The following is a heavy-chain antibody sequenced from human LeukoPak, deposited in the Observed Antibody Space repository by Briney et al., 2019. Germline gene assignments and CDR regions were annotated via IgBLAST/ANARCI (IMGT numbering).Heavy chain of an antibody. CDR1: GFTFDDYA. Sequence: GGSLRLSCAASGFTFDDYAMHWVRQAPGKGLEWVSGISWNSGSIGYADSVKGRFTISRDNAKNSLYLQMNSLRAGDTALYYCAKDGPYGDYSYYFDYWGQGTLVTVSS. CDR2: ISWNSGSI. CDR3: AKDGPYGDYSYYFDY. J-gene: IGHJ4*02. V-gene: IGHV3-9*01. D-gene: IGHD4-17*01.